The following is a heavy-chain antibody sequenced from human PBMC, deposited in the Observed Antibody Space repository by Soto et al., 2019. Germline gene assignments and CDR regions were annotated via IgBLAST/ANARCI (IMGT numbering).Heavy chain of an antibody. D-gene: IGHD1-26*01. CDR1: GGSISSSSYS. CDR3: ARQSIVGATTNYDY. CDR2: IYYSGST. Sequence: SETLSLTCTVSGGSISSSSYSWGSFRQPPGKGLEWIGSIYYSGSTYYNPSLKSRVTISVDTSKNQFSLKLGSVTASDTAVYYCARQSIVGATTNYDYWGQGTLVTVS. J-gene: IGHJ4*02. V-gene: IGHV4-39*01.